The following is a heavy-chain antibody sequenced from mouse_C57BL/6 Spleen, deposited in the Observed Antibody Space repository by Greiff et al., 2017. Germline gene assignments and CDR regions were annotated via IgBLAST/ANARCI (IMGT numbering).Heavy chain of an antibody. D-gene: IGHD1-1*01. CDR1: GFTFSSYT. CDR3: ARRGITTVALDY. Sequence: EVQRVESGGGLVKPGGSLKLSCAASGFTFSSYTMSWVRQTPEKRLEWVATISGGGGNTYYPDSVKGRFTISRDNAKNTLYLQMSSLRSEDTALYYCARRGITTVALDYWGQGTTLTVSS. J-gene: IGHJ2*01. CDR2: ISGGGGNT. V-gene: IGHV5-9*01.